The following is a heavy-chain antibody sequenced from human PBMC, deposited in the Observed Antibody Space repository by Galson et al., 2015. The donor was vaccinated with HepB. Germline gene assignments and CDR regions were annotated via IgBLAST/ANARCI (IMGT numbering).Heavy chain of an antibody. CDR2: VSTCGGNI. CDR1: GFTLSSYA. CDR3: ARERGSSWNHWFDL. Sequence: SLRLSCAASGFTLSSYAMSWVRQAPGQGLEWVSSVSTCGGNIFYADSAKGRFTISRDTSKYTLYMQMNSLGAEDTAVYYCARERGSSWNHWFDLWGQGTLVTVSS. D-gene: IGHD1-1*01. V-gene: IGHV3-23*01. J-gene: IGHJ5*02.